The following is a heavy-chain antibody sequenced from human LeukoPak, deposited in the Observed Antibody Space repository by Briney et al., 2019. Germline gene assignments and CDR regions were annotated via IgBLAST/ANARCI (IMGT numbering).Heavy chain of an antibody. CDR1: GFTFSSYG. J-gene: IGHJ4*02. Sequence: GSLRLSCAASGFTFSSYGMHWVRQAPGKGLEWVAVISYDGSNKYYADSVKGRFTISGDNSKNTLYLQMNSLRAEDTAVYYCARGRWLQLPLDYWGQGTLVTVSS. CDR3: ARGRWLQLPLDY. D-gene: IGHD5-24*01. V-gene: IGHV3-30*03. CDR2: ISYDGSNK.